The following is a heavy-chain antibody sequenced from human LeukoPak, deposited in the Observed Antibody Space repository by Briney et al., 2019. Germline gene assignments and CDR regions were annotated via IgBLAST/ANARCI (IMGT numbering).Heavy chain of an antibody. CDR3: ARDQGPGTAYYYYYVMDV. D-gene: IGHD1-14*01. J-gene: IGHJ6*02. Sequence: GGSLRLSCAASGFTFISHSMSWVRQAPGKGLEWVSSISSSADHIYYEDSVKGRFTISRDNAMNSAYLQMSGLRAEDTAVYYCARDQGPGTAYYYYYVMDVWGQGTTVTVSS. CDR2: ISSSADHI. CDR1: GFTFISHS. V-gene: IGHV3-21*01.